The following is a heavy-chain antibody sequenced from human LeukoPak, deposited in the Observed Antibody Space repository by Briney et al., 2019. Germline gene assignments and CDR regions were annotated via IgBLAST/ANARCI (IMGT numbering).Heavy chain of an antibody. CDR3: ARIYPGGSYFDY. CDR1: GGSLGSYY. D-gene: IGHD3-10*01. V-gene: IGHV4-59*08. CDR2: INYSGDT. Sequence: SETLSLTCTVSGGSLGSYYWSWIRQPPGKGLEWIGYINYSGDTNSNPSLTSRVTISVDTSRKEFSLRLNSVTAADTAVYFCARIYPGGSYFDYWGQGTLVTVSS. J-gene: IGHJ4*02.